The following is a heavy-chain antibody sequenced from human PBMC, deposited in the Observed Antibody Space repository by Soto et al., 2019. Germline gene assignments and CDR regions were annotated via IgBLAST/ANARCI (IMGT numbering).Heavy chain of an antibody. CDR1: GFTFSSYD. J-gene: IGHJ6*02. D-gene: IGHD3-16*01. V-gene: IGHV3-13*01. CDR2: IGTAGDT. Sequence: GGSLRLACAASGFTFSSYDIHWVRQATGKGLEWVSAIGTAGDTYYPGSVKGRFTISRENAKNSLYLQMNSLRAEDTAVYYCARGDSMITFGPRYGMDVWGQGTTVTVSS. CDR3: ARGDSMITFGPRYGMDV.